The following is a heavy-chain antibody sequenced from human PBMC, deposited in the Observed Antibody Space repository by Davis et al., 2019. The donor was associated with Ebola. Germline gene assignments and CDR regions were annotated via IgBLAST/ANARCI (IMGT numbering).Heavy chain of an antibody. CDR2: ISGSGGTI. V-gene: IGHV3-23*01. D-gene: IGHD4-17*01. J-gene: IGHJ4*02. Sequence: GESLKISCAASGFTFSSYAMSWVRQAPGKGLEWVSAISGSGGTIYYADSVKGRFTISRDNAKNSLYLQMNSLRDEDTAVYYCARGRPSTVTKGFYFDYWGQGTLVTVSS. CDR3: ARGRPSTVTKGFYFDY. CDR1: GFTFSSYA.